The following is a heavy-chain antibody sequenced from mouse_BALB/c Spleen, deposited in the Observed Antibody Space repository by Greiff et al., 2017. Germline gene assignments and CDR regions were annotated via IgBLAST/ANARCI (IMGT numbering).Heavy chain of an antibody. V-gene: IGHV5-4*02. CDR3: ARGEGLLRAWFAY. D-gene: IGHD1-1*01. Sequence: DVKLVESGGGLVKPGGSLKFSCAASGFTFSDYYMYWIRQTPEKRLEWVATISDGGSYTYYPDSVKGRFTISRDNAKNNLYLQMSSLKSEDTAMYYCARGEGLLRAWFAYWGQGTLVTVSA. CDR2: ISDGGSYT. J-gene: IGHJ3*01. CDR1: GFTFSDYY.